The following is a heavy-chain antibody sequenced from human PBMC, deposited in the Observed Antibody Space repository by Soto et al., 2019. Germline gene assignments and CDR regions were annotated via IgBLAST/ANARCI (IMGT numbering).Heavy chain of an antibody. CDR2: INAGNGNT. Sequence: ASVKVSCKASGYTFTSYAMHWVRQAPGQRLEWMGWINAGNGNTKYSQKFQGRVTITRDTSASTAYMELSSLRSEDTAVYYCARGAPDPNSYMNFDYWGQGTLVTVSS. CDR1: GYTFTSYA. J-gene: IGHJ4*02. CDR3: ARGAPDPNSYMNFDY. V-gene: IGHV1-3*01. D-gene: IGHD3-10*01.